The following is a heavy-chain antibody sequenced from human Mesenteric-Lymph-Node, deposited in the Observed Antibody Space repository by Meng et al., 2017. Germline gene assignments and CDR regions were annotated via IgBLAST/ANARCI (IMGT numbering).Heavy chain of an antibody. CDR1: GFTFSNYW. J-gene: IGHJ4*02. D-gene: IGHD1-26*01. CDR2: IKQDGSEK. Sequence: GESLKISCAASGFTFSNYWMTWVRQAPGKGLEWVANIKQDGSEKYYRDSVKGRFTISRDNARDSLYLQMNSLRAEDTGVYYCATRPPYSEYYAVFDFWGQGTQVTVSS. V-gene: IGHV3-7*01. CDR3: ATRPPYSEYYAVFDF.